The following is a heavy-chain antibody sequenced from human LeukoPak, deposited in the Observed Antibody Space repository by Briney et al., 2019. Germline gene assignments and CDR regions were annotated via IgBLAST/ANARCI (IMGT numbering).Heavy chain of an antibody. V-gene: IGHV3-48*03. Sequence: GGSLRLSCAASGFSFSSHEMNWVRQAPGMGLEWLSYISNSGSTIYYADSVKGRFTVSRDNARDALYLRMNSLRAEDTAVYYCARSGYNFDKFDYRGQGALVTVSS. D-gene: IGHD3-22*01. J-gene: IGHJ4*02. CDR2: ISNSGSTI. CDR3: ARSGYNFDKFDY. CDR1: GFSFSSHE.